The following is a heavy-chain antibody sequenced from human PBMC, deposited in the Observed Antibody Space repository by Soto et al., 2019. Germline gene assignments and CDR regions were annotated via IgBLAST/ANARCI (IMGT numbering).Heavy chain of an antibody. V-gene: IGHV4-38-2*01. CDR1: GYSISSGYF. CDR3: VRVLSEDWFDP. CDR2: IYYSGST. J-gene: IGHJ5*02. Sequence: SETLSLTCVVSGYSISSGYFWCWIRQPPGKALEFIGNIYYSGSTYYNPSLKSRASLSVDTSNNQFSLKLSSVTVADTAVYYCVRVLSEDWFDPWGQGTLVTVSS.